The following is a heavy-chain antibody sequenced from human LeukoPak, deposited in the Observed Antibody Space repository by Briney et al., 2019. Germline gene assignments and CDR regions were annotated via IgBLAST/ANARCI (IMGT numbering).Heavy chain of an antibody. CDR2: ISGGGDRT. J-gene: IGHJ4*02. Sequence: GRCLRPSCAASGITFSTFAMTWVRQAPGSGLECVSVISGGGDRTYYAESVKARFTISRDNSKNTLYLQMNSLRAEDTAVYYCAKGHSGYGTGFDLWGQGTLVTVSS. V-gene: IGHV3-23*01. D-gene: IGHD5-12*01. CDR1: GITFSTFA. CDR3: AKGHSGYGTGFDL.